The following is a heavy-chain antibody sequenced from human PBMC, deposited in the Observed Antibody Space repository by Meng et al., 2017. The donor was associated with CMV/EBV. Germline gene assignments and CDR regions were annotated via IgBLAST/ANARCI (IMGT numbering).Heavy chain of an antibody. CDR3: ARDSSGYGLGY. CDR1: GGSISSSSYY. D-gene: IGHD3-22*01. J-gene: IGHJ4*02. V-gene: IGHV4-39*07. CDR2: IYYSGST. Sequence: GSLRLSCTVSGGSISSSSYYWGWIRQPPGKGLEWIGSIYYSGSTYYNPSLKSRVTISVDTSKNQFSLKLSSVTAADTAVYYCARDSSGYGLGYWGQGTLATVSS.